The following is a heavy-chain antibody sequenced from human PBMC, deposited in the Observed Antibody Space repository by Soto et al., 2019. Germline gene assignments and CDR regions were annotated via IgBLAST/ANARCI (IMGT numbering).Heavy chain of an antibody. CDR1: GFTFSDYY. V-gene: IGHV3-11*05. Sequence: GGSLRLSCAASGFTFSDYYMTWIRQAPGKGLEWVSYITSSSSYTNYADSVKGRFTISRDNAKNSLYLQMNSLRAEDTAVYYCARDKGGYLTSFDYWGQGTLVTVSS. J-gene: IGHJ4*02. D-gene: IGHD3-16*02. CDR3: ARDKGGYLTSFDY. CDR2: ITSSSSYT.